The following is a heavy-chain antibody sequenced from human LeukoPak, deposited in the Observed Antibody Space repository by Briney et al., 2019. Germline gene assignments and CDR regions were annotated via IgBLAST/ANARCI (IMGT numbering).Heavy chain of an antibody. V-gene: IGHV1-18*01. D-gene: IGHD6-13*01. CDR2: ISAYNGNA. CDR1: GYTFTSYG. CDR3: ARDGEQQLVRQYYFDY. Sequence: GASVKVSCKASGYTFTSYGISWVRQAPGQGLEWMGWISAYNGNANYAQKLQGRVTMTTDTSTSTAYMELRSLRSDDTAVYYCARDGEQQLVRQYYFDYWGQGTLVTVSS. J-gene: IGHJ4*02.